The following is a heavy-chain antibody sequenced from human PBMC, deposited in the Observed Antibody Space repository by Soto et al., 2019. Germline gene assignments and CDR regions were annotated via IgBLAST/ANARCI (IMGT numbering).Heavy chain of an antibody. CDR3: ARAYTWGISATGT. CDR1: GYTFTSFD. J-gene: IGHJ4*02. D-gene: IGHD6-13*01. V-gene: IGHV1-8*01. CDR2: MNPNSGNT. Sequence: QVQLVQSGAEVKKPGASVKVSCKASGYTFTSFDINWVRQATGQGLEWMGWMNPNSGNTGYAQKFQGRVTMTRNTSISTAYMQLSSLRSEDTAIYYCARAYTWGISATGTWGQGTLVTVSS.